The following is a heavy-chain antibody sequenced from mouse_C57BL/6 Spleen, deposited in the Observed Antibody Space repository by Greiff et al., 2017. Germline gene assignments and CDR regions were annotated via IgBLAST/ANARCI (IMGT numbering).Heavy chain of an antibody. CDR1: GFTFSDYG. V-gene: IGHV5-17*01. CDR2: ISSGSSTI. D-gene: IGHD1-1*01. CDR3: ARRDGRMDY. J-gene: IGHJ4*01. Sequence: EVHLVESGGGLVKPGGSLKLSCAASGFTFSDYGMHWVRQAPEKGLEWVAYISSGSSTIYYAATVKGRFTSDRDNAKYTLFLQMASLRSEDTAMYYCARRDGRMDYWGQGTSVTVSS.